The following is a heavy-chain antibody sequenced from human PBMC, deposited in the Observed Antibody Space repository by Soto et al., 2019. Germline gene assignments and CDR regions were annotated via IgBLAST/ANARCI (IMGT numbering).Heavy chain of an antibody. CDR1: GGSISSYY. Sequence: PSETLSLTCTVSGGSISSYYWSWIRQPPGKGLEWIGYIYYSGSTNYNPSLKSRVTISVDTSKNQFSLKLSSVTAADTAVYYCARGVVIPGGDPFDIWGQGTMVTVSS. V-gene: IGHV4-59*01. CDR3: ARGVVIPGGDPFDI. CDR2: IYYSGST. J-gene: IGHJ3*02. D-gene: IGHD3-10*01.